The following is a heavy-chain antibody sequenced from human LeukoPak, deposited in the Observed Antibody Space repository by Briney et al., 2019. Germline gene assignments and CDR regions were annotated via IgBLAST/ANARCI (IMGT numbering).Heavy chain of an antibody. CDR2: IIPIFGTA. J-gene: IGHJ4*02. CDR1: GGTFSSYA. D-gene: IGHD5-24*01. V-gene: IGHV1-69*06. Sequence: GASVKVSCKASGGTFSSYAISWVRQAPGQGLEWMGGIIPIFGTANYAQKFQGRVTITADKSTSTAYMELSSLRSEDTAVYYCARDPHRRDPIFPQTEYYFDYWGQGTLVTVSS. CDR3: ARDPHRRDPIFPQTEYYFDY.